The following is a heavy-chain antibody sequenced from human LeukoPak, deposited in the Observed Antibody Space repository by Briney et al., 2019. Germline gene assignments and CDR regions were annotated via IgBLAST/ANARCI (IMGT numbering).Heavy chain of an antibody. J-gene: IGHJ5*01. D-gene: IGHD3-10*01. CDR3: AKERPLRTSGVSAFDS. Sequence: PGGSLRLSCAASGFTFSSYSMNWVRQAPGKGLEWVSYISSSSSTIYYADSVKGRFTISRDNSKSTLYLQMNSLRAEDAALYYCAKERPLRTSGVSAFDSWGQGSLVAVSS. CDR1: GFTFSSYS. V-gene: IGHV3-48*01. CDR2: ISSSSSTI.